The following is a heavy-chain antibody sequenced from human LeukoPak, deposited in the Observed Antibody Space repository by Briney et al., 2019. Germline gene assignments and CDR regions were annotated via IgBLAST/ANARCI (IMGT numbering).Heavy chain of an antibody. D-gene: IGHD1-26*01. Sequence: GGSLRLSCAASGFTFSNYAMSWVRQAPGEGLEWVSAISGSGGSTYYADSVKGRFTISRDNSKNTLYLQMNSLRAEDTAVYYCAKDSGSYFYYYGMDVWGQGTTVTVSS. V-gene: IGHV3-23*01. CDR2: ISGSGGST. CDR3: AKDSGSYFYYYGMDV. J-gene: IGHJ6*02. CDR1: GFTFSNYA.